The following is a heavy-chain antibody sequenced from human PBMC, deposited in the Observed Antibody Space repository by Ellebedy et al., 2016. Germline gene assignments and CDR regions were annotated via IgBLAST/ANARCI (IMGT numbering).Heavy chain of an antibody. CDR1: GFSFRNFF. CDR3: YYGHYSGF. V-gene: IGHV3-23*01. Sequence: GGSLRLXXVASGFSFRNFFMSWVRQAPGGGLERISTISGDGDTTFSADSVKGRFTISRDNSRYTLYLQMDSLTAADTAVYYCYYGHYSGFWGQGTLVTVSS. J-gene: IGHJ4*02. D-gene: IGHD4-17*01. CDR2: ISGDGDTT.